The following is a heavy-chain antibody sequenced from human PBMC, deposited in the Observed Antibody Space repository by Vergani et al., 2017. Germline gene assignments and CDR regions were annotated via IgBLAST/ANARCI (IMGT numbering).Heavy chain of an antibody. CDR1: GGSFSGYY. CDR3: ARGGGSSWYGRWFDP. J-gene: IGHJ5*02. CDR2: IYYSGST. V-gene: IGHV4-34*01. D-gene: IGHD6-13*01. Sequence: QVQLQQWGAGLLKPSETLSLTCAVYGGSFSGYYWSWIRQHPGKGLEWIGYIYYSGSTYYNPSLKSLVTISVDTSKNQFSLKLSSVTAADTAVYYCARGGGSSWYGRWFDPWGQGTLVTVSS.